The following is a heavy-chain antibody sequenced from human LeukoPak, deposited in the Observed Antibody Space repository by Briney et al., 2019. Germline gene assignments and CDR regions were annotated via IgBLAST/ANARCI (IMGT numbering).Heavy chain of an antibody. CDR1: GCTFSSYA. Sequence: ASVKVSCKASGCTFSSYAISWVRQAPGQGLEWMGGIIPIFGTANYAQKLQGRVTITADKSTSTAYMELSSLRSEDTAVYYCARGSVVYYYYYYMDVWGKGTTVTVSS. CDR3: ARGSVVYYYYYYMDV. V-gene: IGHV1-69*06. CDR2: IIPIFGTA. J-gene: IGHJ6*03. D-gene: IGHD2-15*01.